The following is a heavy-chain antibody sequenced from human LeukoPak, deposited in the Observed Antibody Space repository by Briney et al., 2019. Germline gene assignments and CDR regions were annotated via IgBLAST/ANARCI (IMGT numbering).Heavy chain of an antibody. D-gene: IGHD6-13*01. V-gene: IGHV3-30-3*01. J-gene: IGHJ4*02. CDR3: ARAPIAAAGTDY. Sequence: GGSLRLSCAASGFTFSSYAMHWVRQAPGKGLGWVAVISYDGSNKYYADSVKGRFTISRDNSKSTLYLQMNSLRAEDTAVYYCARAPIAAAGTDYWGQGTLVTVSS. CDR2: ISYDGSNK. CDR1: GFTFSSYA.